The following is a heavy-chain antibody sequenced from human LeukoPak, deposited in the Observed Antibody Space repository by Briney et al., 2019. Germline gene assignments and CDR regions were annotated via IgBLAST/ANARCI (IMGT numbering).Heavy chain of an antibody. V-gene: IGHV3-23*01. Sequence: PGGSLRLSCTATGFTFSSYPMYWVRQAPGKGLEWVSAISGDGKNTSYAESMKGRFTLSRDNSKDTLYLQMNSLRAEDTAVYYCASSRVYGSHDYWGQGTLVTVSS. CDR3: ASSRVYGSHDY. D-gene: IGHD3-10*01. CDR1: GFTFSSYP. CDR2: ISGDGKNT. J-gene: IGHJ4*02.